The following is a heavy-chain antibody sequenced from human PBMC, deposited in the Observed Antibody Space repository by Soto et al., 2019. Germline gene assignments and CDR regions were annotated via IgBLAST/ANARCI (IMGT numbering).Heavy chain of an antibody. Sequence: QVQLVESEGGVVQPGRSLRLSCAASGFTFSNYGMHWVRQAPGKGLEWVTVISYDGNVGYYADSVKGRFTSSRDNSKNTLYLQMNSLRTEDTAVYYCAKEGPITNWYFDYWGQGTLVTVSS. CDR1: GFTFSNYG. D-gene: IGHD1-1*01. CDR2: ISYDGNVG. J-gene: IGHJ4*02. V-gene: IGHV3-30*18. CDR3: AKEGPITNWYFDY.